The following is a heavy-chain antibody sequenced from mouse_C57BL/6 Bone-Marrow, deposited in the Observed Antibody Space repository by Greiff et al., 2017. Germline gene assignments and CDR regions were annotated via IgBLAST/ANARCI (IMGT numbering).Heavy chain of an antibody. CDR3: ARSLLLLLDV. CDR2: IRNKANGYTT. J-gene: IGHJ1*03. V-gene: IGHV7-3*01. Sequence: EVKLVESGGGLVQPGGSLSLSCAASGFTFTDYYMSWVRQPPGKALEWLGFIRNKANGYTTEYSASVKGRFTISRDNSQSILYLQMNALRAEDSATYYCARSLLLLLDVWGTGTTVTVSS. D-gene: IGHD1-1*01. CDR1: GFTFTDYY.